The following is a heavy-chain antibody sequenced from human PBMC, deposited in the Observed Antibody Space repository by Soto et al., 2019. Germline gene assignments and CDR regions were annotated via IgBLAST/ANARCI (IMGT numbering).Heavy chain of an antibody. D-gene: IGHD6-13*01. Sequence: GGSLRLSCAASGFTFSSYSMNWVRQAPGKGLEWVSSISSSGSYIYYEDSMKGRFTISRDNAKNSLYLQMNSLRAEDTAVYYCARGAASAGPFDYWGQGTLVTVSS. CDR2: ISSSGSYI. V-gene: IGHV3-21*01. CDR1: GFTFSSYS. CDR3: ARGAASAGPFDY. J-gene: IGHJ4*02.